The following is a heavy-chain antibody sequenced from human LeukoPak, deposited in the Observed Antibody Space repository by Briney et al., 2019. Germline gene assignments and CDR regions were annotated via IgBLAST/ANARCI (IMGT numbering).Heavy chain of an antibody. V-gene: IGHV3-21*01. D-gene: IGHD6-13*01. J-gene: IGHJ4*02. CDR3: ARDGSSWYRLNYFDY. Sequence: GGSLRLSCAASGFTFSSYSRNWVRQAPGKGLEWVSYISSSSSYKYYADSVKGGFTISRDNANNSLYLQMNSLRAEDTAVYYCARDGSSWYRLNYFDYWGQGTLVTVSS. CDR2: ISSSSSYK. CDR1: GFTFSSYS.